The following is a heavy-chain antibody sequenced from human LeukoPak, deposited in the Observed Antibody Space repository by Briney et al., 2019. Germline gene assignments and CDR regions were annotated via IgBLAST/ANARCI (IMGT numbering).Heavy chain of an antibody. Sequence: SETLSLTCTVSGGSISSYYWSWIRQPPGKGLEWIGYIHYSESTNYKASLKSRVSISVDTSKNQFSLKLSSVTAADTAVYYCARLTGYSSESWFDPWGQGTLVTVSS. CDR3: ARLTGYSSESWFDP. CDR1: GGSISSYY. D-gene: IGHD3-9*01. J-gene: IGHJ5*02. V-gene: IGHV4-59*01. CDR2: IHYSEST.